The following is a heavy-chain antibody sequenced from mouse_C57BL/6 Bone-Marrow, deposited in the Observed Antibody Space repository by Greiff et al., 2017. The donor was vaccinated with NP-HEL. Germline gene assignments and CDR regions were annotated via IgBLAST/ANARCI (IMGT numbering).Heavy chain of an antibody. CDR3: ARYYYGSSSSDY. V-gene: IGHV1-26*01. CDR2: ISPNNGGT. D-gene: IGHD1-1*01. J-gene: IGHJ2*01. Sequence: EVKLQQSGPELVKPGASVKISCKASGYTFTDYYMNWVKQSHGKSLEWIGDISPNNGGTSYNQKFKGKATLTVDKSSSTAYMELRSLTSEDSAVYYCARYYYGSSSSDYWGQGTTLTVSS. CDR1: GYTFTDYY.